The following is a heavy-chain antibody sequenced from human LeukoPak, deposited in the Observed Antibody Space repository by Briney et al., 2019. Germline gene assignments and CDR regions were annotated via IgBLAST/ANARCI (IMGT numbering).Heavy chain of an antibody. CDR1: GFTFSSSW. D-gene: IGHD6-19*01. Sequence: GGSLRLSCAASGFTFSSSWMSWVRQAPGKGLEWVAKIKRDGSEKYYVDSVKGRFTISRDNAKNSLYLQMNSLRAEDTAVYYCARRSSGWYWGYFQHWGQGTLVTASS. V-gene: IGHV3-7*01. CDR2: IKRDGSEK. CDR3: ARRSSGWYWGYFQH. J-gene: IGHJ1*01.